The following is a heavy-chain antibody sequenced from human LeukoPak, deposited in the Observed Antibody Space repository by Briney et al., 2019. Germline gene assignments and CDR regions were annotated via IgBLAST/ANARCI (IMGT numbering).Heavy chain of an antibody. CDR3: ARQGGGRYYDILTGYQSTGYYFDY. D-gene: IGHD3-9*01. Sequence: GESLKISCKGSGYSFTSYWIGWVRQMPGKGLEWMGIIYPGDSDTRYSPSFQGQVTISADKSISTAYLQWSSLKASDTAMYYCARQGGGRYYDILTGYQSTGYYFDYWGQGTLVTVSS. CDR1: GYSFTSYW. V-gene: IGHV5-51*01. J-gene: IGHJ4*02. CDR2: IYPGDSDT.